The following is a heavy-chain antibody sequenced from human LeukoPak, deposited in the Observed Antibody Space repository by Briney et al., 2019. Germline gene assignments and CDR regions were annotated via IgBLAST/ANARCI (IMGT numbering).Heavy chain of an antibody. CDR1: QFRFPFSHYG. CDR2: IWSDGTNQ. V-gene: IGHV3-33*06. J-gene: IGHJ4*02. CDR3: AKDAQRGFDYSNSLEY. Sequence: GKCLTLSCVASQFRFPFSHYGMHWVRQAPGRGLEWVAVIWSDGTNQYYADSVKGRFTISRDNSKNTVYLQMNSLRAEDTAVYFCAKDAQRGFDYSNSLEYWGQGTLVTVSS. D-gene: IGHD4-11*01.